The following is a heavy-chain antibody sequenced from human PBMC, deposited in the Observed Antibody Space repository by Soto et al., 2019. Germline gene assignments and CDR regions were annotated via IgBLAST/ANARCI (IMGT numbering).Heavy chain of an antibody. V-gene: IGHV3-30-3*01. CDR2: ISYDGSNK. CDR1: GFTFSSYA. CDR3: AGEYAFDI. Sequence: QVQLVESGGGVVQPGRSLRLSCAASGFTFSSYAMHWVRQAPGKGLEWVAVISYDGSNKYYADSVKGRFTISRDNSKNTLYLQMTGLRAEDTAVYYCAGEYAFDIWGQGTMVTVSS. J-gene: IGHJ3*02.